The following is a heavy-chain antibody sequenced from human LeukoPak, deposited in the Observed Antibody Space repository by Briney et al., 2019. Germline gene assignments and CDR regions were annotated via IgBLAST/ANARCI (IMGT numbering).Heavy chain of an antibody. V-gene: IGHV3-11*05. D-gene: IGHD3-10*01. CDR2: ISSSSSYT. Sequence: GGSLRLSCAASGFTFSSYAMSWVRQAPGKGLEWVSYISSSSSYTNYADSVKGRFTISRDNGKNSLYLQMNSLRAEDTAEYYCARESDYYGSGSYLRVWGQGTLVTVSS. CDR1: GFTFSSYA. CDR3: ARESDYYGSGSYLRV. J-gene: IGHJ4*02.